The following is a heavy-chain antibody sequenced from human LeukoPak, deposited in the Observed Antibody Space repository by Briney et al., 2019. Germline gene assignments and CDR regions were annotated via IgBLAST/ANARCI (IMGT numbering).Heavy chain of an antibody. J-gene: IGHJ6*03. Sequence: SETLSLTCAVYGGSFSGYYWSWIRQPPGKGLEWIGEINHSGSTNYNPSLKSRVTISVDTSKNQFSLKLSSVTAADTAVYYCLRGRRGYCSGGSCYLSQTNYYYYYMDVWGKGTTVTVSS. CDR2: INHSGST. V-gene: IGHV4-34*01. CDR3: LRGRRGYCSGGSCYLSQTNYYYYYMDV. CDR1: GGSFSGYY. D-gene: IGHD2-15*01.